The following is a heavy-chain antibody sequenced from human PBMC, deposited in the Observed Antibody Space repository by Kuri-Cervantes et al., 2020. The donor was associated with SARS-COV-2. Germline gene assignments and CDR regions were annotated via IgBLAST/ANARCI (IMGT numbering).Heavy chain of an antibody. CDR3: ARPYCTSSTCYDGTFDS. Sequence: SVKVSCKASGGTFSSYAVTWVRQAPGRGLEWMGRIIPLFGTTIYAENFRGRVTLTADKSTNTAYMELSSLRSEDTAVYYCARPYCTSSTCYDGTFDSWGQGTQVTVSS. CDR1: GGTFSSYA. D-gene: IGHD2-2*01. V-gene: IGHV1-69*06. J-gene: IGHJ4*02. CDR2: IIPLFGTT.